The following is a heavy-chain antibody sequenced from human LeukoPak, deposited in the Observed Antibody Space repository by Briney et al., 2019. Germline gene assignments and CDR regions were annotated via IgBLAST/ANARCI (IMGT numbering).Heavy chain of an antibody. Sequence: ASVKVSCKASGYTFTGYSMHWVLQAPGQGLEWMGRINPNSGGTNYAQKFQGRVTMTRDTSISTAYMELSRLRSDDTAVYYCARYGSEDAFDIWGQGTMVTVSS. J-gene: IGHJ3*02. D-gene: IGHD3-10*01. CDR1: GYTFTGYS. CDR2: INPNSGGT. CDR3: ARYGSEDAFDI. V-gene: IGHV1-2*06.